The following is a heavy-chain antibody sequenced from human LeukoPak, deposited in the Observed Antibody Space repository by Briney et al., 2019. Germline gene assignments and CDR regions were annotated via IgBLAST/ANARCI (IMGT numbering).Heavy chain of an antibody. V-gene: IGHV3-30-3*01. CDR3: ARGYCSSTSCYYLAY. Sequence: PGRSLRLSCAASGFTFSSYAMHWVRQAPGKGLEWVAVISYDGSNKNYADSVKGRFTISRDNSKNTLYLQMNSLRAEDTAVYYCARGYCSSTSCYYLAYWGQGTLVTVSS. J-gene: IGHJ4*02. D-gene: IGHD2-2*01. CDR1: GFTFSSYA. CDR2: ISYDGSNK.